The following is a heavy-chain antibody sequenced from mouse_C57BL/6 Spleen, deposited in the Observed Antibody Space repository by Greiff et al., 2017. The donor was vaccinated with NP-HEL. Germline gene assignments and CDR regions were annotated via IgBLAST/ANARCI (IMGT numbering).Heavy chain of an antibody. V-gene: IGHV2-6*01. CDR2: IWGVGST. D-gene: IGHD3-2*02. Sequence: QVQLKQSGPGLVAPSQSLSITCTVSGFSLTSYGVDWVRQSPGKGLEWLGVIWGVGSTNYNSALKSRLSISKDNSKSQVFLKMNSLQTDDTAMYYCARSSGENAMDYWGQGTSVTVSS. J-gene: IGHJ4*01. CDR3: ARSSGENAMDY. CDR1: GFSLTSYG.